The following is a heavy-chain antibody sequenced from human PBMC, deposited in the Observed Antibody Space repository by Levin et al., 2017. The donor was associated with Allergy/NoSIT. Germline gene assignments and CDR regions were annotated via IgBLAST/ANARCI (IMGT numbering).Heavy chain of an antibody. D-gene: IGHD3-10*01. CDR1: GYTFTGHY. CDR3: ARDQVLSSEY. CDR2: INPHSGGT. Sequence: EASVKVSCKASGYTFTGHYMHWVRQAPGQGLEWMGWINPHSGGTYYAQKFQGRVTMTRDTSITTAYMELSRLRSDDTAVYYCARDQVLSSEYWGQGTLVTVSS. V-gene: IGHV1-2*02. J-gene: IGHJ4*02.